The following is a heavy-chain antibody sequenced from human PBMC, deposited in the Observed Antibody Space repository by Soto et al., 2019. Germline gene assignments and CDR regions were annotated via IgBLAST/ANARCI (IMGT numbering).Heavy chain of an antibody. J-gene: IGHJ4*02. D-gene: IGHD3-10*01. CDR3: TTDRGRRAYYYGSGTLDY. V-gene: IGHV3-15*01. CDR1: GFTFSNAW. CDR2: IKSKTDGGTT. Sequence: VPLVESGGGLVKPGGSLRLSCAASGFTFSNAWMSWVRQAPGKGLEWVGRIKSKTDGGTTDYAAPVKGRFTISRDDSKNTLYLQMNSLKTEDTAVYYCTTDRGRRAYYYGSGTLDYWGQGTLVTVSS.